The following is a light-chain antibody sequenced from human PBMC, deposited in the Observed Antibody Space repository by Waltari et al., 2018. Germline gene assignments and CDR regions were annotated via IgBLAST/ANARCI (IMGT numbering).Light chain of an antibody. Sequence: ALTQSPGTLSFSPGQRATLSRRASQSVSSSYLAWYQQKPGQAPRLLIYGESSRATGIPDRFSGSGSATDFTLTISRLEPEDFAVYYCQQYGSSPPYTFGQGTKLEIK. CDR3: QQYGSSPPYT. CDR2: GES. V-gene: IGKV3-20*01. J-gene: IGKJ2*01. CDR1: QSVSSSY.